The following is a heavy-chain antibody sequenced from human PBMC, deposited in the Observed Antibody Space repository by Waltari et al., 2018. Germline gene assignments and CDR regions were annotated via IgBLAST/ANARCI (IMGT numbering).Heavy chain of an antibody. D-gene: IGHD3-3*01. J-gene: IGHJ4*02. CDR2: IYYSGST. V-gene: IGHV4-31*01. CDR1: GGSISSGGYY. Sequence: GPGLVKPSQTLSLTCTVSGGSISSGGYYWSWIRQHPGKGLEWIGYIYYSGSTYYNPSLKSLVTISVDTSKNQFSLKLSSVTAADTAVYYCARGDFWSGYHDYWGQGTLVIVSS. CDR3: ARGDFWSGYHDY.